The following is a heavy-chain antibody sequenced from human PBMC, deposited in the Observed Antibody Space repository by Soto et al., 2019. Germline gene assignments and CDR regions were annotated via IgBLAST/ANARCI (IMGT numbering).Heavy chain of an antibody. CDR3: ARVLSPGWFDP. J-gene: IGHJ5*02. V-gene: IGHV3-30-3*01. CDR1: GFTFSSYA. CDR2: ISYDGSNK. Sequence: GGSLRLSCAASGFTFSSYAMHWVRQAPGKGLEWVAVISYDGSNKYYADSVKGRFTISRDNSKNTLYLQMNSLRAEDTAVYYCARVLSPGWFDPWGQGTLVTVSS.